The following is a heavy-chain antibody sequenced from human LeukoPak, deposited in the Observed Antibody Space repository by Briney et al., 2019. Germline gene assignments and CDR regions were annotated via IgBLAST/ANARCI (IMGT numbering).Heavy chain of an antibody. D-gene: IGHD3-10*01. Sequence: GASVKVSCKASGYTFTSYGISWVRQAPGQGLEWMGWISAYNGNTNYAQKLQGRVTMTTDTSTSTAYMELRSLRSDDTAVYYCARDSEVLLWFVPSHVAFDIWGQGTMVTVSS. J-gene: IGHJ3*02. CDR1: GYTFTSYG. V-gene: IGHV1-18*01. CDR3: ARDSEVLLWFVPSHVAFDI. CDR2: ISAYNGNT.